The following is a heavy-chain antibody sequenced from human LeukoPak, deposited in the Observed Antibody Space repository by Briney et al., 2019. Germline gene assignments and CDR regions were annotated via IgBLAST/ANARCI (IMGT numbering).Heavy chain of an antibody. CDR2: INHSGST. CDR1: GGSFSGYY. J-gene: IGHJ3*02. D-gene: IGHD3-3*01. Sequence: PSETLSLTCAVYGGSFSGYYWSWIRQPPGKGLEWIGEINHSGSTNYNPSLKSRVTISVDTSKNQFSLKLSSVTAADTAVYYCARVGYDFWSGYYKNAFDIWGQGTMVTVSS. V-gene: IGHV4-34*01. CDR3: ARVGYDFWSGYYKNAFDI.